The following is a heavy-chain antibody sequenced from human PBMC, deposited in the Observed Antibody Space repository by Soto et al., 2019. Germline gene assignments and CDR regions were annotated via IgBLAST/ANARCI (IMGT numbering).Heavy chain of an antibody. CDR1: GYRFTNYD. D-gene: IGHD3-10*01. V-gene: IGHV1-18*01. CDR2: ISTYTGNT. J-gene: IGHJ6*02. CDR3: ARGYYYGSGRPTPGGMDV. Sequence: ASVKASCKACGYRFTNYDINWVRQAPGQGLEWMGWISTYTGNTNYAQKLQGRVTMTTDTSTSTAYMELRSLRSDDTAVYYCARGYYYGSGRPTPGGMDVWGQGTTVTVSS.